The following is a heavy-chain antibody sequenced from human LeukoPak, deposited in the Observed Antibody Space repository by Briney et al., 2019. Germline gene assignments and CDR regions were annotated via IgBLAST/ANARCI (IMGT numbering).Heavy chain of an antibody. CDR1: GFIFSTYA. J-gene: IGHJ4*02. Sequence: PGGSLRLSCAASGFIFSTYAMHWVRQAPGKGLEWVALISYDGTNKYYADSVKGRFTISRDNSKNTLYVQMNSLRPEDAAVYYCAREHYYDNSGFYRDFDCWGQGTLVTVSS. CDR2: ISYDGTNK. CDR3: AREHYYDNSGFYRDFDC. D-gene: IGHD3-22*01. V-gene: IGHV3-30-3*01.